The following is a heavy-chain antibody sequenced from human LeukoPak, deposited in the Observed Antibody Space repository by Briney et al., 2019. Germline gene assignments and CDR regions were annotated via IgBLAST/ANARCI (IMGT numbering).Heavy chain of an antibody. J-gene: IGHJ4*02. CDR3: ARFTPGYPYYFDY. CDR2: IYHSGST. Sequence: SETLSLTCTVSGGSISSGGYYWSWIRQPPGKGLEWIGYIYHSGSTYYNPSLKSRVTISVDTSKNQFSLKLSSVTAADTAVYYCARFTPGYPYYFDYWGQGTLVTVSS. CDR1: GGSISSGGYY. D-gene: IGHD3-16*01. V-gene: IGHV4-30-2*01.